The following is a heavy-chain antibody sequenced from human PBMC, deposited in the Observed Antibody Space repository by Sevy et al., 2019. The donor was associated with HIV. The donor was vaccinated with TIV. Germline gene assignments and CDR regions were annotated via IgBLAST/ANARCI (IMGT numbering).Heavy chain of an antibody. J-gene: IGHJ4*02. Sequence: SETLSLTCTVSGGSISNSDSYWSWIRQPPGKGLDWIGYIHYTGGTYYNPFLKSRVAMSVDTSEKQFSLKLSSMTEADTAVYYCASKRGYNHGPFDYWGQGTLVTVSS. V-gene: IGHV4-30-4*02. CDR1: GGSISNSDSY. D-gene: IGHD5-12*01. CDR3: ASKRGYNHGPFDY. CDR2: IHYTGGT.